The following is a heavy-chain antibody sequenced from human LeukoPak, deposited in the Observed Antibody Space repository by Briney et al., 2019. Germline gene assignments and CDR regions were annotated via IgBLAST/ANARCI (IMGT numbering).Heavy chain of an antibody. CDR2: IRYDGSNK. Sequence: GGSLRLSCAASGFTFSSYGMHWVRQAPGKGLESVAFIRYDGSNKYYADSVKGRFTISRDNSKNTLYLQMNSLRAEDTAVYYCAKTEGVTGTTYYFDYWGQGTLVTVSS. CDR3: AKTEGVTGTTYYFDY. V-gene: IGHV3-30*02. D-gene: IGHD1-7*01. CDR1: GFTFSSYG. J-gene: IGHJ4*02.